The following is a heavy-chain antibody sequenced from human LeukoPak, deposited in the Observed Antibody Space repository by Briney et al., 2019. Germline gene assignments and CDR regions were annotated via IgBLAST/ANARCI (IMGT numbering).Heavy chain of an antibody. D-gene: IGHD6-6*01. CDR3: ARGTSSSSLYYYYYMDV. V-gene: IGHV1-18*01. CDR2: ISAYNGST. J-gene: IGHJ6*03. Sequence: ASVKVSCRASGYTFTSYGISWVRQAPGQGLEWMGWISAYNGSTNYTQKLQGRVTMTTDTSTSTAYMELRSLRSDDTAVYYCARGTSSSSLYYYYYMDVWGKGTTVTVSS. CDR1: GYTFTSYG.